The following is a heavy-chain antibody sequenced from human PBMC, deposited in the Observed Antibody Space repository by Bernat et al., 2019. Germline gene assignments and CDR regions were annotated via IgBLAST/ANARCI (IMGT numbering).Heavy chain of an antibody. J-gene: IGHJ4*02. CDR2: IQNDGNDK. CDR3: AKGGFNHNWHLFDH. D-gene: IGHD1-1*01. V-gene: IGHV3-30*02. Sequence: QVQLVESGGGVVQAGGSLRLSCAMSGFSFSTYSLHWVRQAPDKGLEWVAFIQNDGNDKYYADSVKGRFTISRDNSKKTLYLEMNSLRTEDTAVYYCAKGGFNHNWHLFDHWGQGTLVTVS. CDR1: GFSFSTYS.